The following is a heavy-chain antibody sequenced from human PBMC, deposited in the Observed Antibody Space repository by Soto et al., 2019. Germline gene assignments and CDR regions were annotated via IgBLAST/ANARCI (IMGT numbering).Heavy chain of an antibody. CDR1: GFTFNKYP. D-gene: IGHD2-8*01. V-gene: IGHV3-74*01. CDR2: INSDGST. CDR3: VRDNGGY. J-gene: IGHJ4*02. Sequence: VQVVESGGGLVQPGGSLRLSCAASGFTFNKYPLYWVRQAAGKGLVWVSRINSDGSTFYADSVKGRFTISRDNAKDTLYWQMNSLRVEDTAVYFCVRDNGGYWGQGTLVTVSS.